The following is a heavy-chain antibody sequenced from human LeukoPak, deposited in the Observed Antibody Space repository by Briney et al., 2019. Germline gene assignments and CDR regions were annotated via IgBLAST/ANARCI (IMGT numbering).Heavy chain of an antibody. D-gene: IGHD3-22*01. CDR1: GFTFDDYA. V-gene: IGHV3-9*01. CDR3: AKGYYYDSSGIIPFDY. CDR2: ISWNSGSI. Sequence: GGSLRLSCAASGFTFDDYAMHWVRHAPGKGLEWVSGISWNSGSIGYADSVKGRFTFSRDNAKNSPYLQMNSLRAEDTALYYCAKGYYYDSSGIIPFDYWGQGTLVTVSS. J-gene: IGHJ4*02.